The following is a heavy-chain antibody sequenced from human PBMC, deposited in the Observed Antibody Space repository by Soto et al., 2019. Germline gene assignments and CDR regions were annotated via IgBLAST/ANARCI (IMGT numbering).Heavy chain of an antibody. CDR3: ARAEAGYSDSSGQAWSY. D-gene: IGHD3-22*01. V-gene: IGHV1-69*13. CDR1: GGTFSSYA. J-gene: IGHJ4*02. Sequence: GGPVKVSCKASGGTFSSYAISWVRQAPGQGLEWMGGIIPIFGTANYAQKFQGRVTITADESTSTAYMELSSLRSEDTAVYYCARAEAGYSDSSGQAWSYWGQGTLVTVSS. CDR2: IIPIFGTA.